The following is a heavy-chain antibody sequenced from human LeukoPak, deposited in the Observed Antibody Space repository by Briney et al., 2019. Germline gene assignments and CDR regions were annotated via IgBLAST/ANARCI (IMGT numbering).Heavy chain of an antibody. CDR1: GFTFSNYG. J-gene: IGHJ4*02. V-gene: IGHV3-33*06. D-gene: IGHD6-6*01. Sequence: GGSLRPSCTASGFTFSNYGLHWVRQAPGKGLEWMALIWFDGSKTYYADSVQGRFTISRDDSKSTLFLQMNSLRAEDTAVYYCAKDSGLEYSSSYFDYWGQGTLVTVSS. CDR2: IWFDGSKT. CDR3: AKDSGLEYSSSYFDY.